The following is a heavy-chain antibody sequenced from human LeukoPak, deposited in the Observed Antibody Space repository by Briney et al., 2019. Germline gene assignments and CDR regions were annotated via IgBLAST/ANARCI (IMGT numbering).Heavy chain of an antibody. CDR3: SRHGAGMVTDPLDY. Sequence: PSETLSLTCTVSGGSISGYFWSWIRQSPGKGLEWIAYISYSGSTSYNPSLKSRVTISVDTSKDQFSLKLTSVTAADTAVYYCSRHGAGMVTDPLDYWGQGTLVTVSS. CDR1: GGSISGYF. CDR2: ISYSGST. J-gene: IGHJ4*02. V-gene: IGHV4-59*08. D-gene: IGHD5-18*01.